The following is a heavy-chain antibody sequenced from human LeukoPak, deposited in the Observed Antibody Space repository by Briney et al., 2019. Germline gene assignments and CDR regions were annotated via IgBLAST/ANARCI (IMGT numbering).Heavy chain of an antibody. CDR1: GGTFNSYA. CDR2: IIPIFGTT. V-gene: IGHV1-69*06. J-gene: IGHJ4*02. D-gene: IGHD6-6*01. Sequence: SVKVSCKASGGTFNSYAISWVRQAPGQGLEWMGGIIPIFGTTNYARKFRGRVTLTADKSTRTAYMELSSLRSEDTAVYYCARASSIAARRAIDYWGQGTLVTVSS. CDR3: ARASSIAARRAIDY.